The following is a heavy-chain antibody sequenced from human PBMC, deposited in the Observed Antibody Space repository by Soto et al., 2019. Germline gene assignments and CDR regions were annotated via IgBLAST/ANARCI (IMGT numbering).Heavy chain of an antibody. Sequence: GASVKVSCKASGYTFTSYGISWVRQAPGQGLEWMGWISAYNGNTNYAQKLQGRVTMTTDTSTSTAYMELRSLRSDDTAVYYCASAAWLWFGELFYYYYYGMDVWGQGTTVTVSS. J-gene: IGHJ6*02. CDR1: GYTFTSYG. CDR2: ISAYNGNT. D-gene: IGHD3-10*01. CDR3: ASAAWLWFGELFYYYYYGMDV. V-gene: IGHV1-18*04.